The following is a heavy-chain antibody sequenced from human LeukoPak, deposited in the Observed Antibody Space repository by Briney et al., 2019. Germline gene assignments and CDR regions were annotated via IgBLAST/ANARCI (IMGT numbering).Heavy chain of an antibody. CDR2: IYYSGNT. V-gene: IGHV4-39*01. D-gene: IGHD3-3*01. J-gene: IGHJ5*02. Sequence: PSETLSLTCIVSGGSISSSSDCWGWIRQPPGKGLEWIGSIYYSGNTYYNPSLNSRATISVDTSKNQFSLKLTSVTAADTSVYYCARHQDYDFWSGLRPNWFDPWGQGALVTVSS. CDR1: GGSISSSSDC. CDR3: ARHQDYDFWSGLRPNWFDP.